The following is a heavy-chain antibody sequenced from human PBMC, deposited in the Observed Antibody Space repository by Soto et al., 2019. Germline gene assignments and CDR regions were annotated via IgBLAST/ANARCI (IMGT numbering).Heavy chain of an antibody. CDR3: ARDRLSAFDI. Sequence: QVQLVESGGGVVQPGRSLRLSCAASGFTFSSYGMHWVRQAPGKGLEWVAVIWYDGSNKYYADSVKGRFTISRDNSKNTPYLQMNSLRAEDTAVYYCARDRLSAFDIWGQGTMVTVSS. J-gene: IGHJ3*02. D-gene: IGHD6-19*01. CDR2: IWYDGSNK. CDR1: GFTFSSYG. V-gene: IGHV3-33*01.